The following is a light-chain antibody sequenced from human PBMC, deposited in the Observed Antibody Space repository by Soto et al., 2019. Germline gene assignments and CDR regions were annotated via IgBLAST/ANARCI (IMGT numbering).Light chain of an antibody. Sequence: IVMTQSPDSLAVSLGERATINCKSSQSVLYSSSNKTYVAWYQQKPGHPPKLLIYWASTRESGVPARVSGSGSGTDFTLTISSLRAEDVAVYYCQHYYSPPWTFGQGTQVEIK. J-gene: IGKJ1*01. CDR2: WAS. CDR3: QHYYSPPWT. V-gene: IGKV4-1*01. CDR1: QSVLYSSSNKTY.